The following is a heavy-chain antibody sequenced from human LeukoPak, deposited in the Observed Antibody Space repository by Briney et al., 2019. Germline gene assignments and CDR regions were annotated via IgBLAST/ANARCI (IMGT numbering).Heavy chain of an antibody. J-gene: IGHJ4*02. CDR3: ARERDCGSSSCVAYFFDY. V-gene: IGHV3-21*01. D-gene: IGHD2-2*01. Sequence: GVSLRLSCPASGFTFSTYGMDWVRQAPGKGLEWVSSISGSSKYIYYADSVKGRFTISRDNAKNSLFLEINSLRAEDTAMYRCARERDCGSSSCVAYFFDYWGQGALVTVSS. CDR1: GFTFSTYG. CDR2: ISGSSKYI.